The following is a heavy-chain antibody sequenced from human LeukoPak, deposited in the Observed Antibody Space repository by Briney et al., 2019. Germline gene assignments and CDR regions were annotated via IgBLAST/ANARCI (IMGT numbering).Heavy chain of an antibody. V-gene: IGHV5-51*01. CDR3: ARHGRYTYGENFYFYFYMDV. J-gene: IGHJ6*03. CDR1: GYRFTNHW. D-gene: IGHD5-18*01. Sequence: GESLKISCQASGYRFTNHWLAWVRQMPGKGLEWMGSIYPADSDTRDSPAFQGQVTISVDKSINTAYLQYNSLKASDTAMYYCARHGRYTYGENFYFYFYMDVWGRGTAVTISS. CDR2: IYPADSDT.